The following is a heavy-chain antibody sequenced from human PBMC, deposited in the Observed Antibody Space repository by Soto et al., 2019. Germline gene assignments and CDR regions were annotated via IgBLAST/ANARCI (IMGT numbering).Heavy chain of an antibody. V-gene: IGHV4-4*02. CDR3: ARGISGGSCYSGHSHHNWFDP. CDR2: IYHSGST. J-gene: IGHJ5*02. CDR1: GCSISSSNW. Sequence: PSETLSLTCAFSGCSISSSNWWSWVRQPPGKGLEWTGEIYHSGSTNYNPSLKSRVTISVDKSKNQFSLKLSSVTAADTAVYYCARGISGGSCYSGHSHHNWFDPWGQGTLVTVSS. D-gene: IGHD2-15*01.